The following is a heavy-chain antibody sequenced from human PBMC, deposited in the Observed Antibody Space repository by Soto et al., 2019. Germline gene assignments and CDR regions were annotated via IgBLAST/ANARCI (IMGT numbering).Heavy chain of an antibody. J-gene: IGHJ3*02. D-gene: IGHD2-2*01. CDR1: GGFISSYY. CDR2: IYYSGST. V-gene: IGHV4-59*01. Sequence: SETLSLTCTVSGGFISSYYWSWIRQPPGKGLEWIGYIYYSGSTNYNPSLKSRVTISVDTSKNQFSLKLSSVTAADTAVYYCARLVVVPAAMVAIDIWGQGTMVTVS. CDR3: ARLVVVPAAMVAIDI.